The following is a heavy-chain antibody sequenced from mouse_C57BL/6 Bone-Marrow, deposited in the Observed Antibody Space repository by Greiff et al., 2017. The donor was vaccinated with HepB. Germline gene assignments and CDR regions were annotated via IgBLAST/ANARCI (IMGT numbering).Heavy chain of an antibody. J-gene: IGHJ3*01. CDR1: GYTFTTYP. V-gene: IGHV1-47*01. D-gene: IGHD1-1*01. CDR2: FHPYNDDT. Sequence: VKLQHSGAELVKPGASVKMSCKASGYTFTTYPIEWMKQNHGKSLEWIGNFHPYNDDTKYNEKFKGKATLTVEKSSSTVYLELSRLTSDDSAVYYCARSYYGSSYSWFAYWGQGTLVTVSA. CDR3: ARSYYGSSYSWFAY.